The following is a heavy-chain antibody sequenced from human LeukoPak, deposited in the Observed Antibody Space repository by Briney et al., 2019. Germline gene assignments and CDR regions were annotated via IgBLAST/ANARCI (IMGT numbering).Heavy chain of an antibody. Sequence: SETLSLTCAVSGGSISSSNWWSWVRQPPGKGLEWIGEIHHDGRINYNPSLKSRVTLSVDKSKNQFSLRLNSVTAADTAMYYCARSHDHLWGNYPDYWGQGTLVTVSS. J-gene: IGHJ4*02. CDR3: ARSHDHLWGNYPDY. CDR1: GGSISSSNW. CDR2: IHHDGRI. D-gene: IGHD3-16*02. V-gene: IGHV4-4*02.